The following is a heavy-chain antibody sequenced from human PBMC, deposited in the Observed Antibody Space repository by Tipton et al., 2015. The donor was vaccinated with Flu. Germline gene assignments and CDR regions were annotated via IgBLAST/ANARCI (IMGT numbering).Heavy chain of an antibody. V-gene: IGHV1-69*18. CDR2: ISPIFGTA. Sequence: QLVQSGAEVKKPGSSVKVSCKASGGTFSSYAISWVRQAPGQGLEWMGRISPIFGTANYAQKFQGRVTITADESTSTAYMELSSLRSEDTAVYYCARGPDIVVVPAAMGWVDPWGQGTLVTVSS. D-gene: IGHD2-2*01. J-gene: IGHJ5*02. CDR3: ARGPDIVVVPAAMGWVDP. CDR1: GGTFSSYA.